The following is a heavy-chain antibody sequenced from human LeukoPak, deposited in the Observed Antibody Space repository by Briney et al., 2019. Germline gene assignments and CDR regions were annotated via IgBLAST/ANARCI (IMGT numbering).Heavy chain of an antibody. Sequence: SETLSITCTVSGGSISSSSSYWGWIRQPPGKGLEWIGSIYYSGSTYYNPSLKSRVTISVDTSKNQFSLKLSSVTAADTAVYYCARHRRPSSNWNDYNYFDYWGQGTLVTVSS. V-gene: IGHV4-39*01. CDR1: GGSISSSSSY. CDR2: IYYSGST. J-gene: IGHJ4*02. CDR3: ARHRRPSSNWNDYNYFDY. D-gene: IGHD1-20*01.